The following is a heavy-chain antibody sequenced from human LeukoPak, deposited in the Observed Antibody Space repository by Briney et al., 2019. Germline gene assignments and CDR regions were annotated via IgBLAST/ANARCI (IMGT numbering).Heavy chain of an antibody. Sequence: PSETLSLTCAVYGGSFSGYYWSWIRQPPGKGLEWIGEINHSGSTNYSPSLKSRVTISVDTSKNQFSLKLSSVTAADTAVYYCARGKKAAAGYLFDYWGQGTLVTVSS. CDR1: GGSFSGYY. V-gene: IGHV4-34*01. CDR3: ARGKKAAAGYLFDY. J-gene: IGHJ4*02. CDR2: INHSGST. D-gene: IGHD6-13*01.